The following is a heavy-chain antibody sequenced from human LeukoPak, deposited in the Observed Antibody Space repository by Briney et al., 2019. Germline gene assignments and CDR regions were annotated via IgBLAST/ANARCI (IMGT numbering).Heavy chain of an antibody. V-gene: IGHV4-39*01. CDR3: ARHSYEYYYDSSGYNFDY. Sequence: SETLSLTCTVSGGSISSSSYYWGLIRQPPGKGLGWVGGIYYSGSTYYNPSLKSRVTISVDTSKNQFSLKLSSVTAADTAVYYCARHSYEYYYDSSGYNFDYWGQGTLVTVSS. CDR1: GGSISSSSYY. D-gene: IGHD3-22*01. CDR2: IYYSGST. J-gene: IGHJ4*02.